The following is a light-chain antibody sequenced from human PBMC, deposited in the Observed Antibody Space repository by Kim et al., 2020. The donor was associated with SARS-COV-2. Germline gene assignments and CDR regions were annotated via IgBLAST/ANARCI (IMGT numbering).Light chain of an antibody. CDR2: GVS. V-gene: IGKV3-15*01. J-gene: IGKJ2*03. CDR3: QQYSYWPRS. Sequence: SVSPGERAIVSCRASESVSDNLAWYHQKPGQSPSLLIYGVSTRAAGVPARFSGSGSGTEFTLSISSLQFDDFGVYYCQQYSYWPRSFGQGTKLEI. CDR1: ESVSDN.